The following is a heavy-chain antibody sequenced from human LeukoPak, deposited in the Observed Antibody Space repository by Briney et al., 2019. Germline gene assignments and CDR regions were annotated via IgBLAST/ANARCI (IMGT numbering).Heavy chain of an antibody. CDR2: IFSSGST. CDR3: ARGLAHGGIANWFDP. Sequence: SETLSLTCSVPGGSLNSFTHYWGWIRQPPGKGLEWIGCIFSSGSTYYNPSPQSRVAISLDTSKNQFALKLTSVTAADTAVYYCARGLAHGGIANWFDPWGQGTLVIVSS. D-gene: IGHD2-21*01. J-gene: IGHJ5*02. CDR1: GGSLNSFTHY. V-gene: IGHV4-39*06.